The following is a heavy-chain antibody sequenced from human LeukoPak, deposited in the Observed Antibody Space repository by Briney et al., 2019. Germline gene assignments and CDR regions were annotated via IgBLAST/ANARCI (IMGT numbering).Heavy chain of an antibody. CDR1: GFTFSSYA. V-gene: IGHV3-30*07. CDR2: ISYDGSNN. CDR3: VRDMFGGRDY. Sequence: GGSLRLSCAASGFTFSSYAMHWVRQAPGKGLEWVAVISYDGSNNYYADSVKGRFTTSRDNAKNALYLQMNSLRAEDTAVYYCVRDMFGGRDYWGQGTLVTVSS. D-gene: IGHD3-10*02. J-gene: IGHJ4*02.